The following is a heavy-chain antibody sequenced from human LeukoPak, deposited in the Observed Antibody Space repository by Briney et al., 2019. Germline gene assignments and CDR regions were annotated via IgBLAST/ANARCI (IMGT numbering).Heavy chain of an antibody. Sequence: ASVKVSCKASGGTFSSYAISWVRQAPGQGLEWMGGIIPIFGTANYAQKIQGRVTITADESTSTAYMELSSLRSEDTAVYYCAREAAGGCYGMDVWGQGTTVTVSS. CDR3: AREAAGGCYGMDV. CDR2: IIPIFGTA. V-gene: IGHV1-69*13. J-gene: IGHJ6*02. D-gene: IGHD1-14*01. CDR1: GGTFSSYA.